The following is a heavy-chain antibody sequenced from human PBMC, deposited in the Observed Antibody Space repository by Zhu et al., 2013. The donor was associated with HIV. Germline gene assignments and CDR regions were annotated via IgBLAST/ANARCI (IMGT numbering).Heavy chain of an antibody. V-gene: IGHV1-18*01. CDR1: SYSFTSHG. D-gene: IGHD3-10*01. CDR2: ISVYNGHT. Sequence: QVQLVQSGVEVKKPGASLKVSCKASSYSFTSHGISWVRQAPGQGLEWMGWISVYNGHTNYAQQFQGRITMTTDSSTNTADMELRSLTSDDTAVYFCARSFLAYPTSYGFDFWVQGTLDHCLL. J-gene: IGHJ4*02. CDR3: ARSFLAYPTSYGFDF.